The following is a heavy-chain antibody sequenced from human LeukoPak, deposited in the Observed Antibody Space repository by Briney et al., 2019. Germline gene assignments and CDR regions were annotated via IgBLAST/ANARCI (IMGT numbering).Heavy chain of an antibody. CDR1: GFIISNYN. CDR3: ARAQHCGGDCYWSFDY. J-gene: IGHJ4*02. D-gene: IGHD2-21*02. V-gene: IGHV3-48*02. CDR2: ISGSSTTI. Sequence: GGSLRLSCAASGFIISNYNMNWVRQAPGKVLEWLSYISGSSTTIYYADSVKGRFTISRDNAKNSLYLQMNSLRDEDTAVYYCARAQHCGGDCYWSFDYWGQGTLVTVSS.